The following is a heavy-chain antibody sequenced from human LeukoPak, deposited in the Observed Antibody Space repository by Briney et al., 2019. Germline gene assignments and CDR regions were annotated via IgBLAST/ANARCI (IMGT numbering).Heavy chain of an antibody. D-gene: IGHD1-1*01. CDR2: LYTSGST. V-gene: IGHV4-4*07. J-gene: IGHJ6*03. CDR3: ARVSWFPGTSYYYMDV. CDR1: GGSISSYY. Sequence: SETLSLTCTVSGGSISSYYWNWIRQPAGKGLEWIGRLYTSGSTNYNPSLKSRVTMSVDTSKNQFSLKLSSVTAADTAVYYCARVSWFPGTSYYYMDVWGKGTTVTVSS.